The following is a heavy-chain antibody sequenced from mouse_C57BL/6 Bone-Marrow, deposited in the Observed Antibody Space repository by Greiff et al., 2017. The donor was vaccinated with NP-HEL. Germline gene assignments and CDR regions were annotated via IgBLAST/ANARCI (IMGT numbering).Heavy chain of an antibody. CDR3: ARYEGYYFDY. J-gene: IGHJ2*01. V-gene: IGHV7-3*01. Sequence: VKLVESGGGLVQPGGSLSLSCAASGFTFTDYYMSWVRQPPGKALEWLGFIRNKANGYTTEYSASVKGRFTISRDNSQSILYLQMNALRAEDSATYYCARYEGYYFDYWGQGTTLTVSS. CDR1: GFTFTDYY. CDR2: IRNKANGYTT.